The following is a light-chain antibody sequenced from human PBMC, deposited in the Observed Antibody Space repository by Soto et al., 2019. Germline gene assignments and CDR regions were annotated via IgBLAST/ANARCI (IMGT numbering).Light chain of an antibody. CDR1: SSDVGGYNY. CDR3: SSYTTSNTRQIV. Sequence: ATLIQPASVNVSPGHSITISCTGNSSDVGGYNYVSWYQQHPGKAPKFMIYDVSNRPSGVSNRFSGSKSGNTASLTISGLQAEDEADYYCSSYTTSNTRQIVFGTGTKVTVL. CDR2: DVS. V-gene: IGLV2-14*01. J-gene: IGLJ1*01.